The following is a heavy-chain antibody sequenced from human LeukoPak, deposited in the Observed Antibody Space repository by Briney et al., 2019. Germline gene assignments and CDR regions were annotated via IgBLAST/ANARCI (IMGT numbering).Heavy chain of an antibody. J-gene: IGHJ6*03. D-gene: IGHD3-22*01. CDR3: ARGLRDEERYYKYYYMDI. CDR2: IHTIET. CDR1: GGSISGYF. Sequence: SETLSLTCTISGGSISGYFGTWIRQASGKGLEWIGYIHTIETKYNPSLQSRVSMSIDTSKNQFSLNLRSVTAADTAVYYCARGLRDEERYYKYYYMDIWGKGTTVTVSS. V-gene: IGHV4-4*09.